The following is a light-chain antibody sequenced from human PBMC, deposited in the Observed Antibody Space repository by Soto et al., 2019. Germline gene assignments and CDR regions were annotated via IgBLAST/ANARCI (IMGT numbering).Light chain of an antibody. J-gene: IGKJ4*01. CDR3: QQYVDLPLT. V-gene: IGKV1-33*01. CDR1: QDINNY. CDR2: DAS. Sequence: DIQMTQSPSSLSASVGDRVTISCQASQDINNYLNWYQQKPGKAPKLLIYDASKLETVVPSRFSGSGSGTDFTYTISSPQPEDIATYYCQQYVDLPLTFGGGTKVEIK.